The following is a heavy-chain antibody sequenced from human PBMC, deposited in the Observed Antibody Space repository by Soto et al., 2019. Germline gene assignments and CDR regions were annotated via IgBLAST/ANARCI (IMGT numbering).Heavy chain of an antibody. CDR1: GGTFSSYS. D-gene: IGHD1-26*01. V-gene: IGHV1-69*01. J-gene: IGHJ4*02. CDR3: ARDGGRHSGGIDY. CDR2: IIPIFGTA. Sequence: QVQLVQSGAEVKKPGSSVKVSCKASGGTFSSYSINWVRQAPGQGLEWMGEIIPIFGTAKYAQKFQGRVTITADESTSTAYMELSSLRSEDTAVYYCARDGGRHSGGIDYWGQGNLVTDAS.